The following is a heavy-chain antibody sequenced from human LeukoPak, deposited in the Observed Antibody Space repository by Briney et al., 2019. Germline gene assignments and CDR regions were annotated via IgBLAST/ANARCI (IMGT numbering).Heavy chain of an antibody. CDR1: GFKYDDYG. J-gene: IGHJ4*02. CDR2: INWSGSIT. CDR3: AREHIAVQEYFYDF. D-gene: IGHD6-19*01. V-gene: IGHV3-20*04. Sequence: RPGGSLRLSCTGSGFKYDDYGMTWVRQVPGKGLEWVSGINWSGSITDYADSARGRFTISRDNAKKSLYLQMDSLRAEDTAFYYCAREHIAVQEYFYDFWGQGTLVTVSS.